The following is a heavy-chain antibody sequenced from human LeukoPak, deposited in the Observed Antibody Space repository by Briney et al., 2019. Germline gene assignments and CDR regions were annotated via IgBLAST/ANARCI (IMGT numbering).Heavy chain of an antibody. Sequence: ASETLSLTCTVSGDSISSYYWSWVRQPPGKGLEWIGYIYYSGGTDYNPSLKRRVNISVDTSKNQFSLKLRSVTAADTAVYYCARHVTISGPYDASDIWGQGTMVTVSP. J-gene: IGHJ3*02. CDR1: GDSISSYY. V-gene: IGHV4-59*08. CDR3: ARHVTISGPYDASDI. D-gene: IGHD5-24*01. CDR2: IYYSGGT.